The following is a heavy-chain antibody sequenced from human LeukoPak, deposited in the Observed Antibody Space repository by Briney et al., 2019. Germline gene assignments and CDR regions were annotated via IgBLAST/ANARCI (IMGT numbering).Heavy chain of an antibody. Sequence: GGSLRLSCAASGFTFSSFWMTWVRQAPGQGLEWVANIKQDGSVKFYLDSVKGRFTVSRDNAKNSLFLQMDSLRAEDTAVFYCARGPATYNWNYFFDFWGQGTLVTVSS. J-gene: IGHJ4*02. V-gene: IGHV3-7*04. CDR3: ARGPATYNWNYFFDF. D-gene: IGHD1-7*01. CDR2: IKQDGSVK. CDR1: GFTFSSFW.